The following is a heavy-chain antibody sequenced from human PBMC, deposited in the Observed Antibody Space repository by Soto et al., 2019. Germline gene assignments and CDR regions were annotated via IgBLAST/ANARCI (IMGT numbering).Heavy chain of an antibody. CDR2: IYYSGST. J-gene: IGHJ4*02. V-gene: IGHV4-59*01. CDR3: ARATYYYDSSGYYPGGLDY. Sequence: ETLSLTCTVSGGSISSYYWSWIRQPPGKGLEWIGYIYYSGSTNYNPSLKSRVTISVDTSKNQFSLKLGSVTAADTAVYYCARATYYYDSSGYYPGGLDYWGQGTLVTVSS. D-gene: IGHD3-22*01. CDR1: GGSISSYY.